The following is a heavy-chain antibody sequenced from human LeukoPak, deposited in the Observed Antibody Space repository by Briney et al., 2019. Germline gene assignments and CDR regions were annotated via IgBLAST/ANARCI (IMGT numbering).Heavy chain of an antibody. CDR2: ISRSGGTI. D-gene: IGHD3-22*01. J-gene: IGHJ5*02. CDR3: ASQYYYDSSGYYNSNWFDP. CDR1: GFTFSSYD. V-gene: IGHV3-48*03. Sequence: GGSLRLSCAASGFTFSSYDMNWIRQAPGKGLEWVSFISRSGGTIYYADSVKGRFTISRDNAKNSLYLQVNSLRAEDTAVYHCASQYYYDSSGYYNSNWFDPWGQGTLVTVSS.